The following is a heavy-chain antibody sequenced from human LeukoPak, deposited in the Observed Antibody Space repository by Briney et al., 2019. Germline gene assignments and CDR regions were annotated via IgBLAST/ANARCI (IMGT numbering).Heavy chain of an antibody. CDR3: ARCRRTVNWFDP. CDR2: ISYDGSNK. CDR1: GFTFSSYA. Sequence: PGGSLRLSCAASGFTFSSYAMHWVRQAPGKGLEWVAVISYDGSNKYYADSVKGRFTISRDNSKNTLYLQMNSLRAEDTAVYYCARCRRTVNWFDPWGQGTLVTVSS. J-gene: IGHJ5*02. D-gene: IGHD1-14*01. V-gene: IGHV3-30*04.